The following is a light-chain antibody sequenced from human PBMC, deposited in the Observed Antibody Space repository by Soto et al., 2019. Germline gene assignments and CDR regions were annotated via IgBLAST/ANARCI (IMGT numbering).Light chain of an antibody. J-gene: IGKJ4*01. CDR1: QAFGNF. CDR3: QQAATFPLT. CDR2: GIF. V-gene: IGKV1-12*01. Sequence: DIQMPQSPSSVSAPVGDRLIITCRASQAFGNFSAWYQQKRGKAPKLLIYGIFTLQEGVPSRFSGSESGADFTLTISSVQPEDSATYYCQQAATFPLTFGGGTDVEI.